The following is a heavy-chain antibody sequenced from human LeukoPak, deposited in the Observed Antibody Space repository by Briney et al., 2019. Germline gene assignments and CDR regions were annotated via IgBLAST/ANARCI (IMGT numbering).Heavy chain of an antibody. CDR3: ARDRRYFDTGGLGGPDY. J-gene: IGHJ4*02. CDR1: GFTFRTYW. CDR2: INQDGDEK. D-gene: IGHD2-8*02. V-gene: IGHV3-7*01. Sequence: GGSLRLSCTASGFTFRTYWMNWVRQAPGKGLEWVAKINQDGDEKYYVGSVQGRFTISRDNANASVSLKLSSLRAEDTGVYYCARDRRYFDTGGLGGPDYWGQGTLITVSS.